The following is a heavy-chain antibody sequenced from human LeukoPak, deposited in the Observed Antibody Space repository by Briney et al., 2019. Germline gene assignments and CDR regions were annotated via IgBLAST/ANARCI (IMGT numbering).Heavy chain of an antibody. CDR1: GSTLTSYY. CDR2: INSSGGY. Sequence: ASVKVSCKASGSTLTSYYMHWVRRAPGQGLEWLGIINSSGGYYAQKFQGRVTMTRDTSTNIVYMELSSLRSEDTAVYYCARTVPALYYFDYWGQGTLVTVSS. CDR3: ARTVPALYYFDY. D-gene: IGHD4-17*01. V-gene: IGHV1-46*01. J-gene: IGHJ4*02.